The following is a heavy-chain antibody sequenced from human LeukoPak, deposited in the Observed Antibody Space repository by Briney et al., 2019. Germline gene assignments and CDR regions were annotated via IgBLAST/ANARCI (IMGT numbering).Heavy chain of an antibody. CDR2: IYYSGST. CDR3: VGWSPTLTWFDP. CDR1: GGSISSYY. D-gene: IGHD3-3*01. V-gene: IGHV4-59*01. Sequence: SETLSLTCTVSGGSISSYYWSWIRQPPGKGLEWIGYIYYSGSTNYNPSLKSRVTISVDTSKNQFSLKLSSVTAADTAVYYCVGWSPTLTWFDPWGQGTLVTVSS. J-gene: IGHJ5*02.